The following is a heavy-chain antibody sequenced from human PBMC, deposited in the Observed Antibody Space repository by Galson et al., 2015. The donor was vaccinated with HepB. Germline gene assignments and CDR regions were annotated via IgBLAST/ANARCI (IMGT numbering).Heavy chain of an antibody. CDR2: ISYDGSIE. J-gene: IGHJ4*02. Sequence: SLRLSCAASGFTFRSYAMHWVRQAPGKGLEWVAIISYDGSIEYYAGSVKGRFTISRDNSKNTLYLQMNSLRAEDTAEYYCARDFLVYSSSWIDYWGQGTLVTVSS. CDR3: ARDFLVYSSSWIDY. V-gene: IGHV3-30-3*01. D-gene: IGHD6-13*01. CDR1: GFTFRSYA.